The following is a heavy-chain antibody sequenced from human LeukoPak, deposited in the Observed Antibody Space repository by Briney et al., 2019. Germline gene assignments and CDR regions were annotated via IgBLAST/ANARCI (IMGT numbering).Heavy chain of an antibody. V-gene: IGHV3-20*04. CDR1: GYTFDDYG. CDR2: INWNGGST. J-gene: IGHJ2*01. Sequence: GGSLRLSCAASGYTFDDYGMAWVRQAPGKGLEWVSGINWNGGSTGYADFVRGRFTISRDNAKNTLYLQMNSLRTEDTVLYYCARDETNIVATIRGPGWYFDLWGRGTLVTVSS. CDR3: ARDETNIVATIRGPGWYFDL. D-gene: IGHD5-12*01.